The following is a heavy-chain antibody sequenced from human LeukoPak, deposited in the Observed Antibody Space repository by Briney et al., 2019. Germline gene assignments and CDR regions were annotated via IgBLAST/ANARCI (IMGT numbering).Heavy chain of an antibody. Sequence: ASVMVSCKVSGYTLTELSMHWVRQAPGKGLEWMGGFDPEDGETIYAQKFQGRVTMTEDTSTDTAYMELSSLRSEDTAVYYCATDLIGGYCSSTSCQNLFDYWGQGTLVTVSS. V-gene: IGHV1-24*01. CDR2: FDPEDGET. J-gene: IGHJ4*02. CDR3: ATDLIGGYCSSTSCQNLFDY. CDR1: GYTLTELS. D-gene: IGHD2-2*01.